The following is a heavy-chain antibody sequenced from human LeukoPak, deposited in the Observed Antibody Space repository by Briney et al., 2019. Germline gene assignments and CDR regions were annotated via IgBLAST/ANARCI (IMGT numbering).Heavy chain of an antibody. CDR2: INPNSGAT. Sequence: ASVKVSCKASGYTFTGYYMHWVRQAPGQGLEWMGGINPNSGATNYAQKFQGRVTMTSDPSISTAYMELSRLRSDDTAVYYCARVQYSGSAALDYWGQGTLVTVSS. V-gene: IGHV1-2*02. J-gene: IGHJ4*02. D-gene: IGHD6-6*01. CDR1: GYTFTGYY. CDR3: ARVQYSGSAALDY.